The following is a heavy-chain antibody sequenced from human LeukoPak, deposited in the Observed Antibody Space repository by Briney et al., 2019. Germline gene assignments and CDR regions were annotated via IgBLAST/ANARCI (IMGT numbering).Heavy chain of an antibody. Sequence: SETLSLTCTVSGGSISSSIYYWGWIRQPPGKGLEWIGSIYYSGRTYYNPSLKSRVTISVDTSKNHFSLKLSSVTAADTAVYYCASSWAITMVRGVLLTNWGQGTLVTVSS. CDR3: ASSWAITMVRGVLLTN. CDR1: GGSISSSIYY. V-gene: IGHV4-39*02. CDR2: IYYSGRT. J-gene: IGHJ4*02. D-gene: IGHD3-10*01.